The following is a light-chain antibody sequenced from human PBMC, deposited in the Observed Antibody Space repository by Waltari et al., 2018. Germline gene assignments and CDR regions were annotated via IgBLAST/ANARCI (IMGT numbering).Light chain of an antibody. CDR2: RAS. V-gene: IGKV1-12*01. J-gene: IGKJ3*01. CDR3: QQANSFPIT. CDR1: QAVGGG. Sequence: DIQMTQSPSSVPASVGDRVTITCRASQAVGGGLAWYQQKPGKPPNLLIYRASSLQRGVPSRFSGSGSGTNFTLTISSLQPEDFATYFCQQANSFPITFGPGTTVDI.